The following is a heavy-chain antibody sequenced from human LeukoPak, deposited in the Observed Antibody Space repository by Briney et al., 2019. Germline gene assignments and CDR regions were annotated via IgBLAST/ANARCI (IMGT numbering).Heavy chain of an antibody. CDR3: AKPPPDSSSWLFDY. D-gene: IGHD6-13*01. CDR1: GFTFSTYA. J-gene: IGHJ4*02. V-gene: IGHV3-23*01. Sequence: GGSLRLSCAASGFTFSTYAMSWIRQAPGKGLEWVSTISDNGGSTYYADSVKGRFTISRDNSKNTLYLQMNSLRVDDTAVYYCAKPPPDSSSWLFDYWGQGTLVTVSS. CDR2: ISDNGGST.